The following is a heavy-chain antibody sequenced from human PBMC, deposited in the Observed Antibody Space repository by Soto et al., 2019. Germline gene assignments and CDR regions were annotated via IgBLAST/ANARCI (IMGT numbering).Heavy chain of an antibody. CDR1: GFTFSSYG. J-gene: IGHJ4*02. V-gene: IGHV3-30*18. CDR3: AKDGIRRTGWPIDY. CDR2: ISYDGSNK. Sequence: PGGSLSLSCAASGFTFSSYGMHWVRQAPGKGLEWVAVISYDGSNKYYADSVKGRFTISRDNSKNTLYLQMNSLRAEDTAVYYCAKDGIRRTGWPIDYCGEGALVTVAS. D-gene: IGHD1-20*01.